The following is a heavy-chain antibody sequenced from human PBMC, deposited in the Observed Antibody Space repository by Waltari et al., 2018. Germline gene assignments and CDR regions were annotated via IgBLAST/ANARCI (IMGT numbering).Heavy chain of an antibody. J-gene: IGHJ4*02. CDR1: GYTLSGYY. CDR3: AKTGDFYSLEY. D-gene: IGHD3-3*01. CDR2: FNPSSGDT. Sequence: QVQLVQSGAEVKRPGASVMVSCKASGYTLSGYYINWVRQAPGQGLEWMGRFNPSSGDTDYAQKFQGRVTMTRDTSINTAYLELTSLTSDDTAVYYCAKTGDFYSLEYWGQGSLVIVSS. V-gene: IGHV1-2*06.